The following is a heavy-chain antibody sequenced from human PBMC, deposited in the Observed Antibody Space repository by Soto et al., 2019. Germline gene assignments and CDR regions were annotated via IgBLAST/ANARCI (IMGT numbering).Heavy chain of an antibody. CDR2: IVVGSGNT. V-gene: IGHV1-58*01. CDR3: AAGLQSQYYYYGMDV. Sequence: SVKVSCKASGFTFTSSAVQWARQARGQRLEWIGWIVVGSGNTNYAQKFQERVTITRDMSTSTAYMELSSLRSEDTAVYYCAAGLQSQYYYYGMDVWGQGTTVTVSS. D-gene: IGHD4-4*01. J-gene: IGHJ6*02. CDR1: GFTFTSSA.